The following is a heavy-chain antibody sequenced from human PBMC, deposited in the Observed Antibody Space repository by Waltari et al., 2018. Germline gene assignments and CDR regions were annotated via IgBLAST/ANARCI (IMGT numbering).Heavy chain of an antibody. CDR2: IIPIFGTA. V-gene: IGHV1-69*05. Sequence: VQLVQSGAEVKKPGSSVKVSCKASGGTFSRYAISRVRQAPGQGLEWIGGIIPIFGTANYAQKFQGRVTITTDESTSTAYMELSSLRSEDTAVYYCARKGDSCGAFDIWGQGTMVTVSS. D-gene: IGHD2-15*01. J-gene: IGHJ3*02. CDR3: ARKGDSCGAFDI. CDR1: GGTFSRYA.